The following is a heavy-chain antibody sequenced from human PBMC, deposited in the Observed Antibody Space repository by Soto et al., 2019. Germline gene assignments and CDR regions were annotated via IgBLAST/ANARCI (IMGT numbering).Heavy chain of an antibody. J-gene: IGHJ4*02. Sequence: QVQLQESGPGLVKPSQTLSLTCTVSGGSISSVGYYWSWIRQHPGKGLDWIGYIYYSWSTYYNPSLKSRVTISVDTSKKQFSLKLSSVTAADTAVYYCARVPIGYCSGGSCYGFDYWGKGTLVTVSS. CDR2: IYYSWST. D-gene: IGHD2-15*01. V-gene: IGHV4-31*03. CDR1: GGSISSVGYY. CDR3: ARVPIGYCSGGSCYGFDY.